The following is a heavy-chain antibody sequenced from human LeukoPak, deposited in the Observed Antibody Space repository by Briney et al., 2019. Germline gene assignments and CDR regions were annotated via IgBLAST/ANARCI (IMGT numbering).Heavy chain of an antibody. CDR1: GFTSSSYS. CDR3: ARVGVAVAGTGVDY. D-gene: IGHD6-19*01. V-gene: IGHV3-21*01. CDR2: ISSSSSYI. Sequence: GGSLTPSCAASGFTSSSYSMNWVRQAPGKVLEWVSSISSSSSYIYYADSVKGRFTISRDNAKSSLYLQMNSLRAEDTAVYYWARVGVAVAGTGVDYWGQGTRVTVSS. J-gene: IGHJ4*02.